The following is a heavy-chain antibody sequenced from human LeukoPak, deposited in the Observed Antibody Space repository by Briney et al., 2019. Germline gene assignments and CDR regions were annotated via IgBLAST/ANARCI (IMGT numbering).Heavy chain of an antibody. D-gene: IGHD3-9*01. CDR3: ARDLHRTSRYFDWLSNWFDP. V-gene: IGHV1-2*04. CDR1: GYTFTGYY. J-gene: IGHJ5*02. CDR2: INPNSGGT. Sequence: ASVKVSCKASGYTFTGYYMHWVRQAPGQGLEWVGWINPNSGGTNYAQKFQGWVTMTRDTSISTAYMELSRLRSDDTAVYYCARDLHRTSRYFDWLSNWFDPWGQGTLVTVSS.